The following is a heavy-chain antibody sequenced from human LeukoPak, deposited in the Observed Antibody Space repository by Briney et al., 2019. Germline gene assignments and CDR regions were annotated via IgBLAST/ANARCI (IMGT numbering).Heavy chain of an antibody. Sequence: GGSLRLSCATSGFTFSDSAIHWVRQASGKGLEWVGRIRGKSNSYAANYAASVQGRFTLSRDGSKNTAYLQMNSLKTEDTAMYYCTSTIYGSGKAGYWGQGTLVTVSS. D-gene: IGHD3-10*01. CDR2: IRGKSNSYAA. CDR3: TSTIYGSGKAGY. J-gene: IGHJ4*02. CDR1: GFTFSDSA. V-gene: IGHV3-73*01.